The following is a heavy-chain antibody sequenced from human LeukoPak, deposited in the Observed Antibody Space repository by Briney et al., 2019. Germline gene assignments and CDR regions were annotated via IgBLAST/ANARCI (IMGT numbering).Heavy chain of an antibody. D-gene: IGHD1-20*01. CDR1: GGSISSSSYY. Sequence: SETLSLTCTVSGGSISSSSYYWGWIRQPPGKGLEWIGTISYSGRTYYNPPLKSRVTISVDTSKNQFSLKLSSVTAADTAVYYCARDRVTGTRRTDYWGQGTLVTVSS. CDR3: ARDRVTGTRRTDY. CDR2: ISYSGRT. V-gene: IGHV4-39*07. J-gene: IGHJ4*02.